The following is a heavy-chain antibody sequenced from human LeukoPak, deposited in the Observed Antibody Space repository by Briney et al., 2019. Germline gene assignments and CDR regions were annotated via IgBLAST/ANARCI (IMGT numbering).Heavy chain of an antibody. Sequence: GGSLRLSCAASGFTFSSYAMSWVRQAPRKGLELVSTISGSAGTTLYADSGKGRFTISRDNSKNTLYLQMNSLRAEDTALYYCAKGRQWLDGMDVWGQGTTVTVS. CDR2: ISGSAGTT. J-gene: IGHJ6*02. V-gene: IGHV3-23*01. D-gene: IGHD6-19*01. CDR1: GFTFSSYA. CDR3: AKGRQWLDGMDV.